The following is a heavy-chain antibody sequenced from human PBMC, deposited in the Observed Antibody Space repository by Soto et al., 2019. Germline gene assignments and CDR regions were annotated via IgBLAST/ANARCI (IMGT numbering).Heavy chain of an antibody. Sequence: EVQLLESGGGLVQPGGSLRLSCAASGFTFSTYAMIWVRQAPGKGLEWVSVITGSGGRTYYADSVKGRFTISRDTSKNTLFLQMNSLRAEDTAVYYCAKDRYGDYGGIDYLGQGTMVTVSS. CDR1: GFTFSTYA. CDR2: ITGSGGRT. V-gene: IGHV3-23*01. J-gene: IGHJ4*02. CDR3: AKDRYGDYGGIDY. D-gene: IGHD4-17*01.